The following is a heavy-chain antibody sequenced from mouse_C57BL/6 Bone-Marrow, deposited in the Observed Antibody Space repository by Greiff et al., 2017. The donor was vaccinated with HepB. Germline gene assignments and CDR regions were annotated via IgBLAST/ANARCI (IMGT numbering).Heavy chain of an antibody. J-gene: IGHJ2*01. CDR3: ARRVYYFDD. CDR2: IYPGGGYT. Sequence: QVQLKESGAELVRPGTSVKMSCKASGYTFTNYWIGWAKQRPGHGLEWIGDIYPGGGYTNYNEKFKGKATLTADKSSSTAYMQFSSLTSEDSAIYYCARRVYYFDDWGQGTTLTVSS. V-gene: IGHV1-63*01. CDR1: GYTFTNYW.